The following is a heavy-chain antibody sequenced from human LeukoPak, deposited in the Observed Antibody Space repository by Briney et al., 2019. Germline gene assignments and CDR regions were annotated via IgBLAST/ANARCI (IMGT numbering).Heavy chain of an antibody. CDR1: GFTLSSYA. V-gene: IGHV3-23*01. J-gene: IGHJ4*02. Sequence: GGSLRLSCAASGFTLSSYAMSWVRQAPGKGLEWVSAISGSGGSTYYADSVKGRFTISRDNSKNTLYLQMNSLRAEDTAVYYRAKPNPYGSGSDFDYWGQGTLVTVSS. CDR2: ISGSGGST. D-gene: IGHD3-10*01. CDR3: AKPNPYGSGSDFDY.